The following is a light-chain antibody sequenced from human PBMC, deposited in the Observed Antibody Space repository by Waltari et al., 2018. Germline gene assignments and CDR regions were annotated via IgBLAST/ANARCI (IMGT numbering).Light chain of an antibody. CDR3: QQYNSYSRT. V-gene: IGKV1-5*03. Sequence: DIQMTQSPSTLSASVGDNVTITCRASQSISSWLAWYQQKPGKAPKLLIYKASSLESVVPSRFSGSGSGTEFTLTISSLQPDDFATYYCQQYNSYSRTFGQGTKVEIK. CDR1: QSISSW. CDR2: KAS. J-gene: IGKJ1*01.